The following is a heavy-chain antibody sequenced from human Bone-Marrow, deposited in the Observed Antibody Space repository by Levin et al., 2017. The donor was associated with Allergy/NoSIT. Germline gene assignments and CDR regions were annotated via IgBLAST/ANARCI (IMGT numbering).Heavy chain of an antibody. J-gene: IGHJ4*02. D-gene: IGHD2-2*01. CDR3: ARFYRSSSGGKTFDY. CDR2: IKQDGSEK. Sequence: GGSLRLSCAASGFTFGTYWMSWVRQAPGKGLEWVANIKQDGSEKYYVDSVKGRFTISRDNAKNSLYLQMNSLRAEDTAVYYCARFYRSSSGGKTFDYWGQGTLVTVSS. CDR1: GFTFGTYW. V-gene: IGHV3-7*01.